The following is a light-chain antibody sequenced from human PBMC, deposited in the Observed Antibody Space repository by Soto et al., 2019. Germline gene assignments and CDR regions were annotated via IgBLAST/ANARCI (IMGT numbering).Light chain of an antibody. J-gene: IGKJ1*01. V-gene: IGKV3-11*01. CDR3: QQRSNWPPKT. CDR2: DAS. Sequence: EIVMTQSPVTMDVSPEEGATLSSRASQSVRTKLAWYQQKPGQAPRLLIYDASNRATGIPARFSGSGSGTDFTLTISSLEPEDFAVYYCQQRSNWPPKTFGQGTKVDIK. CDR1: QSVRTK.